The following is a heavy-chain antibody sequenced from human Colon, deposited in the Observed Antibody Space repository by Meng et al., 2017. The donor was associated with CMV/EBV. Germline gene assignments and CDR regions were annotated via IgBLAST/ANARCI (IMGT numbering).Heavy chain of an antibody. Sequence: GGSLRLSCAASGFTFSSYAMHWVRQAPGKGLEWVAVISYDGSNKYYADSVKGRFTISRDNSKNTLYLQMNSLRAEDTAVYYCARDKAVCSSTSCYRASTIYGMDVWGQGTTVTVSS. CDR2: ISYDGSNK. D-gene: IGHD2-2*02. CDR3: ARDKAVCSSTSCYRASTIYGMDV. J-gene: IGHJ6*02. V-gene: IGHV3-30-3*01. CDR1: GFTFSSYA.